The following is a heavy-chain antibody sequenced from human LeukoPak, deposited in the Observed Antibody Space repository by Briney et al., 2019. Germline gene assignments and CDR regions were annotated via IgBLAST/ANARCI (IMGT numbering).Heavy chain of an antibody. CDR3: ARDTSNDFWSGYYPHYGYYYSMDV. CDR2: IWYDGSNK. Sequence: GGSLRLSCAASGFTFSSYGMHWVRQAPGKGLEWVAVIWYDGSNKYYADSVKGRYTISRDNSKNTLYLQMNSLRAEDTAVYYCARDTSNDFWSGYYPHYGYYYSMDVWGQGTTVTVSS. V-gene: IGHV3-33*01. D-gene: IGHD3-3*01. J-gene: IGHJ6*02. CDR1: GFTFSSYG.